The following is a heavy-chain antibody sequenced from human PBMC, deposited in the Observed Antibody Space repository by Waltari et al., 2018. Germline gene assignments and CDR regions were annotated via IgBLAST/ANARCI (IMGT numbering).Heavy chain of an antibody. D-gene: IGHD5-18*01. Sequence: QVQLVQSGAEVKKPGASVKVSCKASGYTFTDYYIIWVRQSRGQGREGMGWINPNSVGTNYAQKLQGRVTMTRDTSISTSYMELSRLGSDDTAVYYCATGLKIGGYTYGYIYWGQGTVVIVSS. CDR2: INPNSVGT. J-gene: IGHJ4*02. CDR3: ATGLKIGGYTYGYIY. V-gene: IGHV1-2*02. CDR1: GYTFTDYY.